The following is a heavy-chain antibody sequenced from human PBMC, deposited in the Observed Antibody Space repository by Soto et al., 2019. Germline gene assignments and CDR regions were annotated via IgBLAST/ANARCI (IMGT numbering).Heavy chain of an antibody. Sequence: EVQLVESGGGLVQPGGSLRLSCAASGVTFSSYSMNWVRQAPGKGLEWDSYISSSSSTIYYADSVKGRLTISSDNAKNSLYLQINSLRDEDTAVYYCAYGGYRPFDAFDIWGQGTMVTVSS. CDR2: ISSSSSTI. D-gene: IGHD3-16*01. CDR1: GVTFSSYS. CDR3: AYGGYRPFDAFDI. J-gene: IGHJ3*02. V-gene: IGHV3-48*02.